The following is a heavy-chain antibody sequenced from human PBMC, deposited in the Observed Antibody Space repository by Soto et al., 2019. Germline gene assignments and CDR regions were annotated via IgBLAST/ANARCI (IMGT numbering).Heavy chain of an antibody. J-gene: IGHJ4*02. CDR3: ARDHPHSYGVYYFDY. CDR2: IFYSGST. Sequence: SETLSLTCTVSGGSISSSSYYWGWIRQPPGKGLEWIGSIFYSGSTYYNPSLKSRVTISADTSKNQVSLKVNSVTAADTAVYYCARDHPHSYGVYYFDYWGQGTPVTVSS. CDR1: GGSISSSSYY. V-gene: IGHV4-39*07. D-gene: IGHD5-18*01.